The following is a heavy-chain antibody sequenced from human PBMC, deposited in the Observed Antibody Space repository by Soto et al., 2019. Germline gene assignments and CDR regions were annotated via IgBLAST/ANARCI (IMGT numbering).Heavy chain of an antibody. CDR2: ISYDGSNK. J-gene: IGHJ6*02. CDR3: AKNSDGIAAAGIRYYYYGMDV. Sequence: QVQLVESGGGVVQPGRSLRLSCAASGFTFSSYGMHWVRQAPGKGLEWVAVISYDGSNKYYADSVKGRFTISRDNSKNTLYLQMNSLRAEDTAVYYCAKNSDGIAAAGIRYYYYGMDVWGQGTTVTVSS. CDR1: GFTFSSYG. D-gene: IGHD6-13*01. V-gene: IGHV3-30*18.